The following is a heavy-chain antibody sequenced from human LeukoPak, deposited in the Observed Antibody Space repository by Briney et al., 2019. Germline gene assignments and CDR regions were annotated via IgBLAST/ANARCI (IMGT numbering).Heavy chain of an antibody. CDR3: ARAPPDSWIDN. Sequence: GGSLRLSCAASGFTFSNFALYWVRQAPGKGLEWVTVISSDGSYKYYADSVKGRFTISRDNSKNTVYLQMKSLRDEDTAVYYCARAPPDSWIDNWGQGTLVTVSS. CDR2: ISSDGSYK. V-gene: IGHV3-30*04. D-gene: IGHD6-13*01. J-gene: IGHJ4*02. CDR1: GFTFSNFA.